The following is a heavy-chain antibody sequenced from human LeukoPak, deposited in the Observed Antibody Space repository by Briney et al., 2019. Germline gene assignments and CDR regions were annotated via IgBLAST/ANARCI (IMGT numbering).Heavy chain of an antibody. D-gene: IGHD3-10*01. CDR2: IHPNGHDT. CDR1: GYTFSDHH. CDR3: SGHYGPGPV. Sequence: ASVKVSCKASGYTFSDHHILWVRQAPGQGLEWMGWIHPNGHDTKYAQKFQGRMTMTTDTSISTAYMELNRVTSDDRAVYYCSGHYGPGPVWGQGTLITASS. V-gene: IGHV1-2*02. J-gene: IGHJ4*02.